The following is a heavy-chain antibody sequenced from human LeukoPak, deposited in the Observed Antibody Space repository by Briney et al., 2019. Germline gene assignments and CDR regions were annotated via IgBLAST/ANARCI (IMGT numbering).Heavy chain of an antibody. CDR2: MNPNSGNT. CDR1: GYIFTSYD. V-gene: IGHV1-8*01. CDR3: ARSKVGSVTTNFDY. Sequence: ASVKVSCKASGYIFTSYDINWVRQATGQGLEWMGWMNPNSGNTGYAQKFQGRVTMTRNTSISTAYMELRSLRSDDTAVYYCARSKVGSVTTNFDYWGQGTLVTVSS. J-gene: IGHJ4*02. D-gene: IGHD4-17*01.